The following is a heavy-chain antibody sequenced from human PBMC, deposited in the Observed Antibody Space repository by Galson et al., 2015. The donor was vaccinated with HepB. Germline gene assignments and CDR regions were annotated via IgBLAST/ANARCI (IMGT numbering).Heavy chain of an antibody. CDR1: GFTFSSYA. CDR3: ARGFPRESWGLGGGGTFDI. Sequence: SLRLSCAASGFTFSSYAMHWVRQAPGKGLEWVAVISYDGSKKYYADSVKGRFTISRDNSKNTLYLQMNSLRAEDTAVYYCARGFPRESWGLGGGGTFDIWGQVTMGTISS. CDR2: ISYDGSKK. J-gene: IGHJ3*02. V-gene: IGHV3-30*04. D-gene: IGHD3-16*01.